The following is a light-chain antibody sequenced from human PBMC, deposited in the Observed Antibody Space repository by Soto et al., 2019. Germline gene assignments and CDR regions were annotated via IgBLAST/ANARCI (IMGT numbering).Light chain of an antibody. Sequence: DVVMTQAPLSLPVTLGQPASISCRSNQSLVHSDGIANFSWFQQRPGRSPRRLIYKVSNRDSGVPARFSGSGSHTDFALKISRVEAEDVGVYYCMQGTHWPITFGQGTRLEIK. J-gene: IGKJ5*01. CDR3: MQGTHWPIT. CDR2: KVS. V-gene: IGKV2-30*02. CDR1: QSLVHSDGIAN.